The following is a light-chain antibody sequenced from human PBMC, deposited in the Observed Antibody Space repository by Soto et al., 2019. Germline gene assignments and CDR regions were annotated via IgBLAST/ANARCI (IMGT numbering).Light chain of an antibody. CDR2: GAS. CDR3: QQLTNFRFT. V-gene: IGKV1-9*01. Sequence: IHLTQSPSSLSASVGDRVTITCRASQGINKFLAWYQQRPGKAPQLLVYGASTLQSGVPSRFSGSGSGTDFPLTISSLQPEDVATYYCQQLTNFRFTFGQGTKLDIK. CDR1: QGINKF. J-gene: IGKJ2*01.